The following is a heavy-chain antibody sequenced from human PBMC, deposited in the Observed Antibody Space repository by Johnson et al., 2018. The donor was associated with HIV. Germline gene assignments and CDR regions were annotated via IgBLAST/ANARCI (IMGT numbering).Heavy chain of an antibody. J-gene: IGHJ3*02. D-gene: IGHD6-13*01. CDR1: GFTFSSYA. CDR3: SGGELQRGSGYGRDAVDI. V-gene: IGHV3-30*04. CDR2: ISYDGNNK. Sequence: QVQLVESGGGVVQPGRSLRLSCAASGFTFSSYAMHWVRQAPGKGLEWVAVISYDGNNKYYADSVKGRFTISRDNSKNTLYLQMNSLRAEDTAVYYCSGGELQRGSGYGRDAVDIWGQGTMVTVSS.